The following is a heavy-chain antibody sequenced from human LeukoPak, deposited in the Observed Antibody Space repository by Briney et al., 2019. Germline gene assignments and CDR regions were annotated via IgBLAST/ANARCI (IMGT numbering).Heavy chain of an antibody. V-gene: IGHV3-9*01. Sequence: PGRSLRLSCAASGFTFDDYAMHWVRQAPGKGLEWVSGISWNSGSIGYADSVKGRFTISRDNAKNSLYLQMNSLRAEDTALYHCATTSPNYYYMDVWGKGTTVTVSS. J-gene: IGHJ6*03. D-gene: IGHD4-11*01. CDR2: ISWNSGSI. CDR3: ATTSPNYYYMDV. CDR1: GFTFDDYA.